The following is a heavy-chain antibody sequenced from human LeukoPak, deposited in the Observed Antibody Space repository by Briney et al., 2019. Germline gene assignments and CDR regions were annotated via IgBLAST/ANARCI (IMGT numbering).Heavy chain of an antibody. CDR1: GYTLTSFS. CDR2: ISAYNGYK. CDR3: VRGDCSGVSCYLPEYFRH. V-gene: IGHV1-18*01. J-gene: IGHJ1*01. Sequence: ASVKVSWKASGYTLTSFSISWVRQAPGHGLEWMGWISAYNGYKDYAQKLQGRVTMTTDTSTNTAYMELRSLRSDDTAVYYCVRGDCSGVSCYLPEYFRHWGQGTLVTVSS. D-gene: IGHD2-15*01.